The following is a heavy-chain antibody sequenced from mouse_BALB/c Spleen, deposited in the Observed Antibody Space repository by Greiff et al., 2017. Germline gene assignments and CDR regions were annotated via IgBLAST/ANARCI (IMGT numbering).Heavy chain of an antibody. J-gene: IGHJ3*01. D-gene: IGHD2-14*01. CDR2: INPSNGGT. Sequence: QVQLQQSGAELVKPGASVKLSCKASGYTFTSYYMYWVKQRPGQGLEWIGEINPSNGGTNFNEKFKSKATLTVDKSSSTAYMQLSSLTSEDSAVYYCTRGRGYDRGTWFAYWGQGTLVTVSA. CDR3: TRGRGYDRGTWFAY. V-gene: IGHV1S81*02. CDR1: GYTFTSYY.